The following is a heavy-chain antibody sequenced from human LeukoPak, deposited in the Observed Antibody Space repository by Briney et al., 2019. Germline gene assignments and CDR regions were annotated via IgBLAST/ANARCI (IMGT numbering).Heavy chain of an antibody. J-gene: IGHJ6*03. Sequence: ASVKVSCKASGYTFTSYDINWVRQATGQGLEWMGWMSPDSGNTGYAQKFQGRVTMTRNTSISTAYMELSSLKSEDTAVYYCARAPXRRSGSPQGYXXYMDVWGKXXTVXXSS. CDR2: MSPDSGNT. CDR3: ARAPXRRSGSPQGYXXYMDV. D-gene: IGHD3-10*01. V-gene: IGHV1-8*01. CDR1: GYTFTSYD.